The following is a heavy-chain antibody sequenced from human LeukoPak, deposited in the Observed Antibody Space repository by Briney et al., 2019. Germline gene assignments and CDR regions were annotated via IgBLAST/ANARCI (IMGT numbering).Heavy chain of an antibody. V-gene: IGHV4-59*08. J-gene: IGHJ3*02. CDR3: ARLSTTPAKNPKAFDI. CDR1: GGTISSYY. D-gene: IGHD2/OR15-2a*01. Sequence: SETLSLTCTVSGGTISSYYWSWIRQPPGKGLEWIGYIYYSGSTNYNPSLKSRVTISVDTAKNRFSLKLSSVTAADTAVYYCARLSTTPAKNPKAFDIWGQGTMVNVSS. CDR2: IYYSGST.